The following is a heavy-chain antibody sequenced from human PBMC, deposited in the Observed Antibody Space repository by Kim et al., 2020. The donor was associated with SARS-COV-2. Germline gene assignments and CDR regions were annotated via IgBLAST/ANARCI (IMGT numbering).Heavy chain of an antibody. D-gene: IGHD3-10*01. Sequence: GGSLRLSCAASGFTFSSYSMNWVRQAPGKGLEWVSYISSSSTIYYADSVKGRFTISRDNAKNSLYLQMNSLRAEDTAVYYCARAIWFEDYFDYWGQGTLV. CDR2: ISSSSTI. J-gene: IGHJ4*02. V-gene: IGHV3-48*04. CDR1: GFTFSSYS. CDR3: ARAIWFEDYFDY.